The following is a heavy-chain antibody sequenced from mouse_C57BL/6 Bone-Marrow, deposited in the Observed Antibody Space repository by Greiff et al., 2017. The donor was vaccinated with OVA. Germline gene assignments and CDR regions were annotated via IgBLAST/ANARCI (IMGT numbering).Heavy chain of an antibody. CDR3: ARESNYLWYFDV. CDR2: IHPNSGST. CDR1: GYTFTSYW. Sequence: QVQLKQPGAELVKPGASVKLSCKASGYTFTSYWMHWVKQRPGQGLEWIGMIHPNSGSTNYNEKLKSKATLTVDKSSSTAYMQLSSLTSEDSAVYYCARESNYLWYFDVWGTGTTVTVSS. D-gene: IGHD2-5*01. V-gene: IGHV1-64*01. J-gene: IGHJ1*03.